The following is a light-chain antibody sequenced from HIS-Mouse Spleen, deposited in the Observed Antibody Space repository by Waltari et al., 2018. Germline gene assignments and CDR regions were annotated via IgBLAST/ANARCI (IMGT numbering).Light chain of an antibody. V-gene: IGLV3-21*03. CDR2: DDS. J-gene: IGLJ3*02. Sequence: SYVLTQPPSGSVAPGKTARITGGGNNLGSKSVPWYQQKPGQAPVLVVYDDSDRPSGIPERFSGSNSGNTATLTISRVEAGDEADYYCQVWDSSSDHRVFGGGTKLTVL. CDR3: QVWDSSSDHRV. CDR1: NLGSKS.